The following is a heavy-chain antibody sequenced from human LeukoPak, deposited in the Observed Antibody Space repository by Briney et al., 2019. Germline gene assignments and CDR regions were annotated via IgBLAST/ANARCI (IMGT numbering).Heavy chain of an antibody. D-gene: IGHD2-8*01. CDR2: IYHSGST. J-gene: IGHJ4*02. CDR1: GASITSNNW. Sequence: SGTLTLTCAVSGASITSNNWWGWVRQSPGKGLEWIGEIYHSGSTNSNPSLKSRVTMSVDKSKNQASLRLSSVTAADTAMYYCASRWRNGMDVWGQGVLVTVSS. CDR3: ASRWRNGMDV. V-gene: IGHV4-4*02.